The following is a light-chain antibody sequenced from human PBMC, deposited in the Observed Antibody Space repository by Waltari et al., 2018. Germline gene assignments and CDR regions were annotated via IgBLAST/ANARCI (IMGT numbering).Light chain of an antibody. J-gene: IGLJ2*01. CDR3: CSFAGSSPHVV. Sequence: QSALTQPASVSGSPGQSITISCTGTSSDVGTYNLVSWSQHHPGKAPKLMIYESTKRPSGVPNRVSGSKSGNTASLTISGLQAEDEADYYCCSFAGSSPHVVFGGGTKLTVL. V-gene: IGLV2-23*01. CDR1: SSDVGTYNL. CDR2: EST.